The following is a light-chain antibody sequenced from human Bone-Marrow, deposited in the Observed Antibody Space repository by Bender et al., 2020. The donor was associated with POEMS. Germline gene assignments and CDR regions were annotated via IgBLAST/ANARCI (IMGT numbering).Light chain of an antibody. CDR1: SFNIGAHA. CDR3: AVWDDSLNGWV. J-gene: IGLJ3*02. V-gene: IGLV1-44*01. CDR2: SSH. Sequence: QSVLTQPPSASGTPGQRVTISCSGGSFNIGAHAVNWYQHLPGTAPKLLSYSSHRRPSEVPDRFSGSRSGTSASLAVSGLQSEDEADYYCAVWDDSLNGWVFGGGTKLTVL.